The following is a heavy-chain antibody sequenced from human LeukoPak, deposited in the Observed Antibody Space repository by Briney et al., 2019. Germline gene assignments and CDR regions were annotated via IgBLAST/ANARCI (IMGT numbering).Heavy chain of an antibody. CDR1: GYTFTSYG. D-gene: IGHD1-26*01. CDR2: ISAYNGNT. V-gene: IGHV1-18*01. Sequence: ASVKVSCKASGYTFTSYGISWVRQAPGQGLEWMGWISAYNGNTNYAQKLQGRVTMTTDTSASTAYMELRSLRSDDTAVYYCARDEWELTTPPDWGQGTLVTVSS. CDR3: ARDEWELTTPPD. J-gene: IGHJ4*02.